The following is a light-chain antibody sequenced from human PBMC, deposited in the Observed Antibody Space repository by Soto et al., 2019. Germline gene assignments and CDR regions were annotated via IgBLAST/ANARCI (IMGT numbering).Light chain of an antibody. V-gene: IGLV2-14*01. CDR3: SSYRSTTTFGV. CDR2: EVS. CDR1: SSDIGGYNY. J-gene: IGLJ1*01. Sequence: QSALTQPASVSGPPGQSITISCTGTSSDIGGYNYVSWYQQHPATAPKVVISEVSHRPLGVSNRFSASKSGNTASLIISGLQADDEADYFCSSYRSTTTFGVFGTGTKVTVL.